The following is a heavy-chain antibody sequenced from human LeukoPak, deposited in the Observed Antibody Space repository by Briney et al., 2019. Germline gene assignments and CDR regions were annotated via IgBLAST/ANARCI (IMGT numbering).Heavy chain of an antibody. Sequence: SETLSLTCTVSGGSISSGDYYWSWIRQPPGKGLEWIGYIYYSGSTYYNPSLKSRVTISVDTSKNQFSLKLSSVTAADTAVYYCARDRSCRDGYNTVLDWGQGTLVTVSS. CDR2: IYYSGST. D-gene: IGHD5-24*01. J-gene: IGHJ4*02. V-gene: IGHV4-30-4*01. CDR3: ARDRSCRDGYNTVLD. CDR1: GGSISSGDYY.